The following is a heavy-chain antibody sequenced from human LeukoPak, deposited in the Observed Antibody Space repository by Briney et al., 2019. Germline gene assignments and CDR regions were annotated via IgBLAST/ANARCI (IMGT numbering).Heavy chain of an antibody. D-gene: IGHD3-3*01. CDR3: ARSLNIVDFWSGSARTYYYYGMDV. V-gene: IGHV4-34*01. CDR2: INHSGST. CDR1: GGSFSGCY. J-gene: IGHJ6*02. Sequence: SETLSLTCAVYGGSFSGCYWSWIRQPPGKGLEWIGEINHSGSTNYNPSLKSRVTISVDTSKNQFSLKLSSVSAADTAVYYCARSLNIVDFWSGSARTYYYYGMDVWGQGTTVTVSS.